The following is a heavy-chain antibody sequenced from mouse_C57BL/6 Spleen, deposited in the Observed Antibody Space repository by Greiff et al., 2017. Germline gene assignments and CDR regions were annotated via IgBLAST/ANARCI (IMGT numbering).Heavy chain of an antibody. CDR2: IDPSDSET. D-gene: IGHD1-1*01. CDR1: GYTFTSYW. Sequence: QVQLQQPGAELVRPGSSVKLSCKASGYTFTSYWMHWVKQRPIQGLEWIGNIDPSDSETHYNQKFKDKATLTVDKSSSTAYMQLSSRTSEDSAVYYGARRGGSSPWDFDYWGQGTTLTVSS. J-gene: IGHJ2*01. CDR3: ARRGGSSPWDFDY. V-gene: IGHV1-52*01.